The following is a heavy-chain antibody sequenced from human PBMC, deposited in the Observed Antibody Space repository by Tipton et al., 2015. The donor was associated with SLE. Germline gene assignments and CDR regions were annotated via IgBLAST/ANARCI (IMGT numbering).Heavy chain of an antibody. D-gene: IGHD2-21*01. V-gene: IGHV4-34*01. CDR3: ARLSQSEHIVVRFDY. J-gene: IGHJ4*02. CDR2: IYYSGST. Sequence: LRLSCAVYGGSFSGYYWSWIRQPPGKGLEWIGSIYYSGSTYYNPSLKSRVTISVDTSKNQFSLKLSSVTAADTAVYYCARLSQSEHIVVRFDYWGQGTLVTVSS. CDR1: GGSFSGYY.